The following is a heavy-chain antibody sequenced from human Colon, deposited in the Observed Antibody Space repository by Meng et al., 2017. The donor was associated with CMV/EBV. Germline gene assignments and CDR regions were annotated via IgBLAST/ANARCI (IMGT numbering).Heavy chain of an antibody. CDR2: INHSGST. J-gene: IGHJ6*02. V-gene: IGHV4-39*07. D-gene: IGHD1-26*01. CDR1: GGSISSSRYY. Sequence: SETLSLTCTVSGGSISSSRYYWSWIRQPPGKGLEWIGEINHSGSTNYNPSLKSRVTISVDTSKNQFSLKLSSVTAADTAVYYCARGRRIVGATVSYYYGMDVWGQGTTVTVSS. CDR3: ARGRRIVGATVSYYYGMDV.